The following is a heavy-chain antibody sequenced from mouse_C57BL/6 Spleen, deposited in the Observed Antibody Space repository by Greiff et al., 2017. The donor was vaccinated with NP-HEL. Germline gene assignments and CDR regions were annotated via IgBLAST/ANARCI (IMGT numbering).Heavy chain of an antibody. V-gene: IGHV1-9*01. CDR3: ASPTGWGAMDY. Sequence: QVQLQQSGAELMKPGASVKLSCKATGYTFTGYWIEWVKQRPGHGLEWIGEILPGSGSTNYNEKFKGKATLTVDTSSSTAYMQLSSLTSEDSAVYYCASPTGWGAMDYWGQGTSVTVSS. J-gene: IGHJ4*01. CDR1: GYTFTGYW. CDR2: ILPGSGST. D-gene: IGHD4-1*02.